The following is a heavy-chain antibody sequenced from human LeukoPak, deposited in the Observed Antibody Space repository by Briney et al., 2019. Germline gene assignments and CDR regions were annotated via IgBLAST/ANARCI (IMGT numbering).Heavy chain of an antibody. V-gene: IGHV3-21*01. CDR2: ISSSSSYI. J-gene: IGHJ4*02. Sequence: GGSLRLSCAASGFTFSSYSMNWVRQAPGKGLEWVSSISSSSSYIYYADSVKGRFTISRDNAKNSLYLQMNSLRAEDTVVYYCARTDCSGGSCCIDYWGQGTLVTVSS. CDR3: ARTDCSGGSCCIDY. D-gene: IGHD2-15*01. CDR1: GFTFSSYS.